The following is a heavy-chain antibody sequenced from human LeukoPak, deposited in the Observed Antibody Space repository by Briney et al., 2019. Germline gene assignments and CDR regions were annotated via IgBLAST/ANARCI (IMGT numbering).Heavy chain of an antibody. D-gene: IGHD2-21*02. CDR3: ARDIVVVTAIVDY. CDR1: GFTFSSYW. CDR2: IKQDGSEK. V-gene: IGHV3-7*01. Sequence: GGSLRLSCAASGFTFSSYWMSWVRQAPGKGLEWVANIKQDGSEKYYVDSVKGRFTISRDNAKNSLYLQMNSLRAEDTAVYYCARDIVVVTAIVDYWGQGTLVTVSS. J-gene: IGHJ4*02.